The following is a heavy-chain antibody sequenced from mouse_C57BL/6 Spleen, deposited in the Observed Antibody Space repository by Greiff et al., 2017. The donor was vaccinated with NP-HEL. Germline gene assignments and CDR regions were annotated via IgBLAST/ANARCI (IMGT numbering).Heavy chain of an antibody. J-gene: IGHJ2*01. CDR3: TREVGSSQYYCDY. V-gene: IGHV1-5*01. CDR1: GYTFTSYW. Sequence: EVQLQQSGTVLARPGASVKMSCKTSGYTFTSYWMHWVKQRPGQGLEWIGAIYPGNSDTSYNQKFKGKAKLTAVTSASTAYMELSSLTNEDSAVYYCTREVGSSQYYCDYWGQGTTLTVSS. D-gene: IGHD1-1*01. CDR2: IYPGNSDT.